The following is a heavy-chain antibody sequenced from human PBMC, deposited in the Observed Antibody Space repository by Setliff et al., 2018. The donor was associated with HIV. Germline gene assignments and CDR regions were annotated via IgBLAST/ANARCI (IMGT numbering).Heavy chain of an antibody. J-gene: IGHJ4*01. CDR3: ARVQYHYVNNGDSYYFTH. D-gene: IGHD3-10*02. Sequence: SETLSLTCDVSGGSISSFNWWSWVRQSPGKGLEWIGEIYHTGSTNYSPSLKSRVTISVDKSKNQFSLRLNSVTAADTAVYYCARVQYHYVNNGDSYYFTHWGRGTLVTVSS. V-gene: IGHV4-4*02. CDR1: GGSISSFNW. CDR2: IYHTGST.